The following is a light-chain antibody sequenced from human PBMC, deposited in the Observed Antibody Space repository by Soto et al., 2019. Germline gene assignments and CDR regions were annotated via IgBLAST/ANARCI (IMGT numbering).Light chain of an antibody. CDR2: SNN. CDR3: VSWDDSLSGLV. V-gene: IGLV1-47*02. Sequence: VLAQPPSESGTPGQRVTISCSGRSANVGNNYVCWYQQLPGAAPKLLIYSNNQRPSGVPDRFSGSKSGTSASLAISGLRSEDEGDYYCVSWDDSLSGLVFGTGTKLTVL. CDR1: SANVGNNY. J-gene: IGLJ1*01.